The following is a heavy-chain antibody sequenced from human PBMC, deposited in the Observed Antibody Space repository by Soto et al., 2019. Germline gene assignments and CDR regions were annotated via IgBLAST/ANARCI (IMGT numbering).Heavy chain of an antibody. Sequence: PSETLSLTCAVYGGSFSGYYWSWIRQPPGKGLEWIGEINHSGSTNYNPSLKSRVTISVDTSKNQFSLKLSSVTAADTAVYYCARSINRNYDILTGYYIPHYYYYGMDVWGQGTTVTVSS. J-gene: IGHJ6*02. V-gene: IGHV4-34*01. CDR3: ARSINRNYDILTGYYIPHYYYYGMDV. D-gene: IGHD3-9*01. CDR1: GGSFSGYY. CDR2: INHSGST.